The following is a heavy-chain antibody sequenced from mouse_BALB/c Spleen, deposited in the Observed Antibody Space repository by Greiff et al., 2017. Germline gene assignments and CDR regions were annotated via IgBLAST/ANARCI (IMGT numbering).Heavy chain of an antibody. J-gene: IGHJ4*01. D-gene: IGHD1-2*01. V-gene: IGHV3-1*02. CDR1: GYSITSGYS. CDR2: IHYSGST. CDR3: ARQAYYGYDAMDY. Sequence: EVQLQQSGPDLVKPSQSLSLTCTVTGYSITSGYSWHWIRQFPGNKLEWMGYIHYSGSTNYHPSLKSRISITRDTSNNQYFLQLNSVTTEDTATYYFARQAYYGYDAMDYWGQGTSVTVSS.